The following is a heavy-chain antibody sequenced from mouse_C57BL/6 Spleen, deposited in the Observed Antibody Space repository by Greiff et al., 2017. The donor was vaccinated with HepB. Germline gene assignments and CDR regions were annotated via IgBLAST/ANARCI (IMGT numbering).Heavy chain of an antibody. CDR2: IDPNSGGT. J-gene: IGHJ4*01. V-gene: IGHV1-72*01. Sequence: QVQLQQSGAELVKPGASVKLSCKASGYTFTSYWMHWVKQRPGRGLEWIGRIDPNSGGTKYNEKFKSKATLTVDKPTSTAYMQLSSLTSKDSAVYYCTRDYYSSYDYAMDYWGQGTSVTVSS. CDR3: TRDYYSSYDYAMDY. D-gene: IGHD2-5*01. CDR1: GYTFTSYW.